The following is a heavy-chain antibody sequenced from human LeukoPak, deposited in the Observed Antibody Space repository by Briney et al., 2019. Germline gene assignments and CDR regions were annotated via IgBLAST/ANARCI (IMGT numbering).Heavy chain of an antibody. CDR3: ARWGLWFGESKFSRDDAFDI. Sequence: GGSLRLSCAASGFTFSDYYMSWIRQAPGKGLEWVSYISSSGSTIYYADSVKGRFTISRDNAKNSLYLLMNSLRAEDTAVYYCARWGLWFGESKFSRDDAFDIWGQGTMVTVSS. J-gene: IGHJ3*02. V-gene: IGHV3-11*01. CDR1: GFTFSDYY. CDR2: ISSSGSTI. D-gene: IGHD3-10*01.